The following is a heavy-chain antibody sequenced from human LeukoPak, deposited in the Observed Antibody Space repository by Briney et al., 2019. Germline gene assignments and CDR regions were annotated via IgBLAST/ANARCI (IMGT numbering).Heavy chain of an antibody. CDR2: ISGSGGST. Sequence: GGSLRLSCAASGFTFSSYSMNWVRQAPGKGLEWVSAISGSGGSTYYADSVKGRFTISRDNSKNTLYLQMNSLRAEDTAVYYCAKVSLRFLEWLPNGFDYWGQGTLVTVSS. D-gene: IGHD3-3*01. CDR1: GFTFSSYS. V-gene: IGHV3-23*01. J-gene: IGHJ4*02. CDR3: AKVSLRFLEWLPNGFDY.